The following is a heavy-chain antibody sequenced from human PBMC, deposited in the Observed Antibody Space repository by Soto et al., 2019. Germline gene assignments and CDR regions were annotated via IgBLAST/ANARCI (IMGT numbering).Heavy chain of an antibody. Sequence: PSETLSLTCTVSGCSISIGGYYWSWILQHPGKGLEWIGYIYYSGSTYYNPSLKSRVTISVDTSKNQFSLKLSSVTAADTAVYYCATSPRIVVVTATPYYYGMDVWGQGTTVTVSS. CDR1: GCSISIGGYY. CDR3: ATSPRIVVVTATPYYYGMDV. J-gene: IGHJ6*02. V-gene: IGHV4-31*03. D-gene: IGHD2-21*02. CDR2: IYYSGST.